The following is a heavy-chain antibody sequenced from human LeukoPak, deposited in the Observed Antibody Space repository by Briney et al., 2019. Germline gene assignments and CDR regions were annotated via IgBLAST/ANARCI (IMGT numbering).Heavy chain of an antibody. CDR1: GGSFSGYY. V-gene: IGHV4-34*01. CDR3: ARGILYYFDY. J-gene: IGHJ4*02. CDR2: INHSGST. Sequence: SETLSLTCAVYGGSFSGYYWSWIRQPPGKGLEWIGEINHSGSTNYNPSLKSRVTISVDTSKNQFSLKLSSVTPADTAVYYCARGILYYFDYWGQGTLVTVSS.